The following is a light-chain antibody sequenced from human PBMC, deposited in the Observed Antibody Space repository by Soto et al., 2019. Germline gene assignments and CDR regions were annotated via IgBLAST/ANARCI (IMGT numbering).Light chain of an antibody. CDR1: QSLTTW. V-gene: IGKV1-5*03. Sequence: DLQMTQSPSTLSASVGDRVTITCRASQSLTTWLAWYQQKPGKAPKLLIYKASTLKSGVPSRFSGSGSGTEFTLTISSLQPDDFATYYCQHYNSYSEAFGQGTKVDI. J-gene: IGKJ1*01. CDR2: KAS. CDR3: QHYNSYSEA.